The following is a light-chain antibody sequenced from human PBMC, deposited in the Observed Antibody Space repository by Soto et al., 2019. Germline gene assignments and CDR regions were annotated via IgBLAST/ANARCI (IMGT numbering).Light chain of an antibody. V-gene: IGKV3-20*01. CDR2: GAS. Sequence: EIVLTQSPGTLSLSPGDRATLSCRASQSVSSSSLVWYQQRPGLAPRLLIHGASSRATGIPDRFSGSGSGTDFTLIISRVEPEDFALYYCQQYGSSPALTFGGGTKVDIK. CDR1: QSVSSSS. CDR3: QQYGSSPALT. J-gene: IGKJ4*01.